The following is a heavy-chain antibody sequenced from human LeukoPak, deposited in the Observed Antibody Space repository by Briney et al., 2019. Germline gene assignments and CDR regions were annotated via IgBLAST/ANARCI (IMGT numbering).Heavy chain of an antibody. CDR1: GFTFSSYS. CDR3: ARAYYYDSSGYYNAFDI. D-gene: IGHD3-22*01. J-gene: IGHJ3*02. V-gene: IGHV3-21*01. CDR2: ISSSSSYI. Sequence: GGSLRLSCAASGFTFSSYSMNWVRQAPGKGLEWVSSISSSSSYIYYADSVKGRFTISRDNSKNTLYLQMSSLRAEDTAVYYCARAYYYDSSGYYNAFDIWGQGTMVTVSS.